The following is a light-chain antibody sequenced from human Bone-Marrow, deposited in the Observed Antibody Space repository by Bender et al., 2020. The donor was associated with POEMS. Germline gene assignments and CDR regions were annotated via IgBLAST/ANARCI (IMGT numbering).Light chain of an antibody. J-gene: IGLJ1*01. CDR2: DVS. CDR3: CSYVGSSTFYV. CDR1: SGDVGGYDY. Sequence: QSALTQPASVSGSPGQSITISCTGTSGDVGGYDYVSWYQQHPGRAPKLIIYDVSSRPSGISTRFSGSKSGNTASLTISGLQAEDEADYYFCSYVGSSTFYVFGSGTKVTVL. V-gene: IGLV2-14*03.